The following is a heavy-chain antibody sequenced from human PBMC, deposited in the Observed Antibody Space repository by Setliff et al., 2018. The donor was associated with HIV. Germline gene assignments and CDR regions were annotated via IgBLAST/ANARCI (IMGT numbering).Heavy chain of an antibody. Sequence: SETLSLTCTGIGASVSMPGWWGWVRQSPGKRLEWIGEVSDGGTKYNPSLQGRATTSVDRSKNQFSLELRSVTAADTAVYYCVKEGRTSTVFDYWGQGVMVTVSS. D-gene: IGHD1-7*01. CDR2: VSDGGT. V-gene: IGHV4-4*02. J-gene: IGHJ4*02. CDR1: GASVSMPGW. CDR3: VKEGRTSTVFDY.